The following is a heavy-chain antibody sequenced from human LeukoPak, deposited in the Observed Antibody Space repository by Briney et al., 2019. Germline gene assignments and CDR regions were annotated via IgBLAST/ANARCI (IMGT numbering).Heavy chain of an antibody. J-gene: IGHJ4*02. CDR1: GGSISSSSYY. CDR3: ARGRPMVKWLRENYFDY. V-gene: IGHV4-39*07. Sequence: SETLSLTCTVSGGSISSSSYYWGWIRQPPGKGLEWIGEINHSGSTNYNPSLKSRVTISVDTSKNQFSLKLSSVTAADTAVYYCARGRPMVKWLRENYFDYWGQGTLVTVSS. CDR2: INHSGST. D-gene: IGHD5-12*01.